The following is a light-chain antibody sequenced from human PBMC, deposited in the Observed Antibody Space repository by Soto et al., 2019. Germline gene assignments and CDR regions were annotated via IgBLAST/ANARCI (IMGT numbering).Light chain of an antibody. Sequence: DIQMTQSPSTLSASVGDRVTITCRASQSISSWLAWYQQKPGKAPKLLIYDASSLESGVPSRFSGSGSGTDFTLTISSLQPEDFATYYCLQYNSYSWTFGQGTKVDIK. CDR3: LQYNSYSWT. CDR2: DAS. CDR1: QSISSW. V-gene: IGKV1-5*01. J-gene: IGKJ1*01.